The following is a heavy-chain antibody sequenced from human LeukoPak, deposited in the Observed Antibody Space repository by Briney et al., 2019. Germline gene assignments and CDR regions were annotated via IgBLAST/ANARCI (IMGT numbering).Heavy chain of an antibody. CDR1: GGSISSGGYS. J-gene: IGHJ5*02. CDR2: INHSGST. V-gene: IGHV4-34*01. CDR3: ARGLGIAAAGSANWFDP. D-gene: IGHD6-13*01. Sequence: SETLSLTCAVSGGSISSGGYSWSWIRQPPGKGLEWIGEINHSGSTNYNPSLKSRVTISVDTSKNQFSLKLSSVTAADTAVYYCARGLGIAAAGSANWFDPWGQGTLVTVSS.